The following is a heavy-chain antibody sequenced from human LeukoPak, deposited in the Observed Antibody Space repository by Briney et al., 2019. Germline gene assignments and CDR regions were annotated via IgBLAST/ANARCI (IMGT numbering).Heavy chain of an antibody. V-gene: IGHV4-31*03. D-gene: IGHD4-17*01. CDR1: GDSISSGGYY. Sequence: SETLSLTCTVSGDSISSGGYYWSWIRQHPGKGLEWIGYIYYSGSTYYNPSLKSRVTISVDTSKNQFSLKLSSVTAADTAVYYCARLKYGDYGLYYFDYWGQGTLVTVSS. CDR3: ARLKYGDYGLYYFDY. J-gene: IGHJ4*02. CDR2: IYYSGST.